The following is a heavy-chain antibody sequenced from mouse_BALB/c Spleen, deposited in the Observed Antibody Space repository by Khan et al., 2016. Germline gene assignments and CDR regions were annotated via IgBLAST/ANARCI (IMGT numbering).Heavy chain of an antibody. J-gene: IGHJ2*01. CDR3: ARDYYDSSYFDS. CDR1: GYSITSDYA. Sequence: EVQLQESGPGLVKPSQSLSLTCTVTGYSITSDYAWNWIRQFPGNKLEWMGYISYSGSTSYNPSLKSRISITRDTSQNQFFPQLNYVTTEDTATYYWARDYYDSSYFDSWGHGPTLAVSS. D-gene: IGHD1-1*01. V-gene: IGHV3-2*02. CDR2: ISYSGST.